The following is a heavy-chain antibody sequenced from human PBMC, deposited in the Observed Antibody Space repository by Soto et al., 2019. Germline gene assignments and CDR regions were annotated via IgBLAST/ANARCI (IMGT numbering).Heavy chain of an antibody. CDR2: ISSSSSTT. V-gene: IGHV3-48*02. J-gene: IGHJ6*02. CDR3: ARDLVMIVVVITPYDMDV. Sequence: GGSLRLSCAASGFTFSSYSMNWVRQAPGKGLEWVSYISSSSSTTYYADSVKGRFTISRDNAKNSLYLQMNSLRDEDTAVYYCARDLVMIVVVITPYDMDVWGQGTTVTVSS. CDR1: GFTFSSYS. D-gene: IGHD3-22*01.